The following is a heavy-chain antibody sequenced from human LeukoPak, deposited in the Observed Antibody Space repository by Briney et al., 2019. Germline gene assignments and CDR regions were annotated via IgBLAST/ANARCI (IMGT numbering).Heavy chain of an antibody. CDR1: GFTFSSYS. CDR3: AGACGVLINGTGCFDY. J-gene: IGHJ4*02. CDR2: ISSSSSYI. Sequence: GGSLRLSCAASGFTFSSYSMNWVRQAPGKGLEWVSSISSSSSYIYYADSVKGRFTISRDNAKNSLYLQMNSLRAEDTAVYYCAGACGVLINGTGCFDYWGQGTLVTVSS. D-gene: IGHD2-8*01. V-gene: IGHV3-21*01.